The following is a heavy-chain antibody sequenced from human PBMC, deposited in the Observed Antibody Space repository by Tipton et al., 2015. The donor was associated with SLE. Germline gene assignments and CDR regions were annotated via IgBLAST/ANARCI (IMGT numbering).Heavy chain of an antibody. D-gene: IGHD3-22*01. V-gene: IGHV1-69*01. CDR3: ARLGITMIVVLNDDAFDV. Sequence: QFQGRVTITADESTSTAYMELSSLRSEDTAVYYCARLGITMIVVLNDDAFDVWGQGTMVTVSS. J-gene: IGHJ3*01.